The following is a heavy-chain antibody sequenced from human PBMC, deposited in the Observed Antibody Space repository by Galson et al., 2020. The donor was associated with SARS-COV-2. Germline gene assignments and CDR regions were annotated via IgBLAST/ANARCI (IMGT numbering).Heavy chain of an antibody. CDR1: GGTISSYY. V-gene: IGHV4-59*08. D-gene: IGHD3-3*01. J-gene: IGHJ6*02. Sequence: ETSETLSLTCTVSGGTISSYYWSWIRQPPGKGLEWIGHIYYSGSTNYNPSLKSRVTISVDTSNNQFSLKLSSVTDADTAVYYCARRAMTIFGVYYGLDVWGQGSTVTVAS. CDR2: IYYSGST. CDR3: ARRAMTIFGVYYGLDV.